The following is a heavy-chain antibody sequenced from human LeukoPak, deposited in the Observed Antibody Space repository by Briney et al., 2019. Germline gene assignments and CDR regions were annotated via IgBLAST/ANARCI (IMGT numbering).Heavy chain of an antibody. D-gene: IGHD3-3*01. CDR2: FYYSGNT. J-gene: IGHJ4*02. CDR1: GVSLSSSY. Sequence: PETLSLTRTVAGVSLSSSYWSWISQPPGTGLEWIGYFYYSGNTNYNPCLKTRATISVDTSKNQFALNLRSVPATDTAIFYCARLRFWSGYPFFDSWGKGTLVTVSP. V-gene: IGHV4-59*01. CDR3: ARLRFWSGYPFFDS.